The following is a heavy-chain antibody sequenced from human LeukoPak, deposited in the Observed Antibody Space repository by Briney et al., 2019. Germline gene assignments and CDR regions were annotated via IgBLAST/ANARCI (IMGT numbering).Heavy chain of an antibody. V-gene: IGHV3-9*01. CDR2: INWNSGSI. J-gene: IGHJ4*02. D-gene: IGHD6-19*01. Sequence: SSGDYYWSWIRQPPGKGLEWVSGINWNSGSIGYADSVKGRFTISRDNAKNSLYLQMNSLRPEDTALYYCAKDKGSGWSGIDYWGQGILVTVSS. CDR1: SSGDYY. CDR3: AKDKGSGWSGIDY.